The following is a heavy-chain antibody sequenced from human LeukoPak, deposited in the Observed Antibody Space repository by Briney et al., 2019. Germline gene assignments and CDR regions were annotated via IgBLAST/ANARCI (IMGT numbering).Heavy chain of an antibody. Sequence: GGSLRLSCAASGFTFSSYWMIWVRQAPGKALEWVANIKQDGSVKQYVGSVKGRFTISRDNAKNSLYPQMNSLRAADTAVYYCARDNNGWNDYWGQGTLVTVSS. CDR2: IKQDGSVK. V-gene: IGHV3-7*01. CDR3: ARDNNGWNDY. J-gene: IGHJ4*02. D-gene: IGHD2-8*01. CDR1: GFTFSSYW.